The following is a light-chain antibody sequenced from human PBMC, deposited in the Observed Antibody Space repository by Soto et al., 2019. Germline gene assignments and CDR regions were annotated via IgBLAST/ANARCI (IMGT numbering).Light chain of an antibody. CDR1: SSDVGGYNY. CDR2: EVS. Sequence: QPVLTQPASVSGSPGQSITISCTGTSSDVGGYNYVSWYQQHPGKAPKLMIYEVSNRPSGVSNRFSGSKSGNTASLSISGLQAEDEADYHCSSYTSSSTVVFGGGTQLTVL. CDR3: SSYTSSSTVV. J-gene: IGLJ2*01. V-gene: IGLV2-14*01.